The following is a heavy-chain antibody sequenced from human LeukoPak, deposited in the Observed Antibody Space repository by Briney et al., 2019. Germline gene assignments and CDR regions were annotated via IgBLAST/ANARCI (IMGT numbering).Heavy chain of an antibody. J-gene: IGHJ5*02. CDR3: ARDETEGYSSGWYLGWFDP. D-gene: IGHD6-19*01. V-gene: IGHV1-69*04. CDR1: GGTFSSYA. CDR2: IIPIFGIA. Sequence: SSVKVSCKASGGTFSSYAISWVRQAPGQGLEWRGRIIPIFGIANYAQKFQGRVTITADKSTSTAYMELSSLRSEDTAVYYCARDETEGYSSGWYLGWFDPWGQGTLVTVSS.